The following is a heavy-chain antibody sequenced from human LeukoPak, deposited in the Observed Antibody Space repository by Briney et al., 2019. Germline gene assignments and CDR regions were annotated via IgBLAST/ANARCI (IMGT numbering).Heavy chain of an antibody. CDR3: ARGYCNGGYCLPHY. D-gene: IGHD2-15*01. V-gene: IGHV3-53*01. CDR1: GFTVSSNY. Sequence: GGSLRLSCAASGFTVSSNYMSWVRQAPGKGLEWVSVIYSGGSTYYADSVKGRFTISRDNAKNSLYLQMNSLRAEDTAVYFCARGYCNGGYCLPHYWGQGTLVTVSS. CDR2: IYSGGST. J-gene: IGHJ4*02.